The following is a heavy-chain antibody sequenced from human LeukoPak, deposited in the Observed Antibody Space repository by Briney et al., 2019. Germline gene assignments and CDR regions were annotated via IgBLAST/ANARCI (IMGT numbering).Heavy chain of an antibody. CDR2: IRSSSSYI. D-gene: IGHD6-19*01. V-gene: IGHV3-21*01. Sequence: GGSLRLSCAASGFTVSSNYMSWVRQAPGKGLEWVSSIRSSSSYIYYADSVKGRFTISRDNAKDTVYLQMNSLRAEDTAVYYCARVSIGWYSFDYWGQGTLVTVSS. J-gene: IGHJ4*02. CDR3: ARVSIGWYSFDY. CDR1: GFTVSSNY.